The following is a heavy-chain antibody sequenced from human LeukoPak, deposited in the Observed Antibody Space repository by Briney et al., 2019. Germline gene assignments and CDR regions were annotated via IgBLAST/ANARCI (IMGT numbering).Heavy chain of an antibody. J-gene: IGHJ3*02. V-gene: IGHV4-4*07. D-gene: IGHD1-7*01. CDR1: GGSISGYY. Sequence: PSETLSLTCSVSGGSISGYYWTWIRQPAGKGLEWIGRVYTSGSTHYNPSLKTRLTMSVDTSKNQFSLKLSSVTAADTAVYYCARLITVTTTVFDIWGQGTMVTVSS. CDR3: ARLITVTTTVFDI. CDR2: VYTSGST.